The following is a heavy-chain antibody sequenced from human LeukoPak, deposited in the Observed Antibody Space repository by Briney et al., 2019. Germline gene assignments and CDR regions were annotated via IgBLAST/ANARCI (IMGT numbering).Heavy chain of an antibody. CDR1: GGSFSGYY. V-gene: IGHV4-34*01. D-gene: IGHD3-10*01. J-gene: IGHJ6*04. Sequence: SETLSLTCAVYGGSFSGYYWSWIRQPPGKGLEWIGEINHSGSTNYNPSLKSRVTISVDTSKNQFSLKLSSVTAADTAVYYCARGLRRGSGKRAYYYYGMDVWGKGTTVTVSS. CDR3: ARGLRRGSGKRAYYYYGMDV. CDR2: INHSGST.